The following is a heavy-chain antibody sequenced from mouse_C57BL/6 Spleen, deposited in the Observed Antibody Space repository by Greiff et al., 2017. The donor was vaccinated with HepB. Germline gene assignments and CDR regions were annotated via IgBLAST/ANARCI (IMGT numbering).Heavy chain of an antibody. Sequence: VQLKESGAELVRPGASVKLSCTASGFNIKDYYMHRVKQRPEQGLEWIGRIDPEDGDTEYAPKFQGKATMTADTSSNTAYLQLSSLTSEDTAVYYCTTGGTVEGFDFDYWGQGTTLTVSS. CDR3: TTGGTVEGFDFDY. J-gene: IGHJ2*01. V-gene: IGHV14-1*01. D-gene: IGHD1-1*01. CDR1: GFNIKDYY. CDR2: IDPEDGDT.